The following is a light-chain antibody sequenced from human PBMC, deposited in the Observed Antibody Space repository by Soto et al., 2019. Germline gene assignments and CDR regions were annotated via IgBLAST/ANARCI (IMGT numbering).Light chain of an antibody. CDR3: QQYNKWPLIT. CDR1: QSVSSN. Sequence: EIVMTQSPATLSVSPGERVTLSCRASQSVSSNLAWYHQKPGQAPRLLMYDASTRATGIPVRFSGSGSGTEFTLTLSGLQSEDFAVYYCQQYNKWPLITFGQGTRLEIK. J-gene: IGKJ5*01. V-gene: IGKV3-15*01. CDR2: DAS.